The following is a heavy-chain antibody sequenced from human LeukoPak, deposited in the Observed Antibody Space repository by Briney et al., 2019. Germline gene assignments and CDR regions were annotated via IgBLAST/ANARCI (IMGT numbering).Heavy chain of an antibody. D-gene: IGHD3-9*01. CDR3: ARGQKYYDILTGYHKGGRIVDYGMDV. J-gene: IGHJ6*02. Sequence: SETLSLTCTVSGVSITNYYWSWIRQPPGKGLEWIGYIYYTGSTNYNLSLKSRVTISVDTSKNQFSLKLSSVTAADTAVYYCARGQKYYDILTGYHKGGRIVDYGMDVWGQGTTVTVSS. V-gene: IGHV4-59*01. CDR2: IYYTGST. CDR1: GVSITNYY.